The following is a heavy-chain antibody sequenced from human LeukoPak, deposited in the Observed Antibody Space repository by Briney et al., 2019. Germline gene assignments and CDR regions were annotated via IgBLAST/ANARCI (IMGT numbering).Heavy chain of an antibody. CDR1: GFTFSDYY. Sequence: GGCLRLSCAASGFTFSDYYMSWIRQARGKALVWVLYISSSGSTIYYADSVKGRFTISRDNAKNSLYLQMYSLRAEDTAVYYCRAYYDFWSGYYLYYYYYMDVWRKGTTVTVPS. CDR2: ISSSGSTI. CDR3: RAYYDFWSGYYLYYYYYMDV. V-gene: IGHV3-11*01. D-gene: IGHD3-3*01. J-gene: IGHJ6*03.